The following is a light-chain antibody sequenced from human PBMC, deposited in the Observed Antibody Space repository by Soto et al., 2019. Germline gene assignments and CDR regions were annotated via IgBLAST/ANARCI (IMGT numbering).Light chain of an antibody. CDR1: QNINKR. CDR2: DAS. V-gene: IGKV1-5*01. J-gene: IGKJ1*01. Sequence: DIRMTQSPFTLSASVGDRVTITRRASQNINKRLAWHQQRPGKAPKLLISDASSLESGVPSRFSGSGSGTEFTLTIRSLQPDDFATYFCQQYNSYSRTFGQGTKVDIK. CDR3: QQYNSYSRT.